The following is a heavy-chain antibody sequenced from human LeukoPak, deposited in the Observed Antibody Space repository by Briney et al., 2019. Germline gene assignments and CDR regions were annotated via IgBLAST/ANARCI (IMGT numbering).Heavy chain of an antibody. V-gene: IGHV1-69*13. CDR1: GGTFCSYA. J-gene: IGHJ4*02. D-gene: IGHD3-22*01. CDR3: ARGYYYDSSGFYFDY. CDR2: IIPIFGTA. Sequence: SVKVFCKASGGTFCSYAISWVRQAPGQGLEWMGGIIPIFGTANYAQKFQGRVTITADESTSTAYMELSSLRSEDTAVYYCARGYYYDSSGFYFDYWGQGTLVTVSS.